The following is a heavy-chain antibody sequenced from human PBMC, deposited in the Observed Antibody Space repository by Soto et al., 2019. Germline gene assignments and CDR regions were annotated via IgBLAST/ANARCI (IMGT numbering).Heavy chain of an antibody. CDR3: ARVSFYGGKSGRGMDV. V-gene: IGHV1-46*01. CDR1: GYTFTSYY. CDR2: INPSGGST. J-gene: IGHJ6*02. D-gene: IGHD4-17*01. Sequence: QVRLVQSGAEVKKPGASVKVSCKASGYTFTSYYMHWVRQAPGQGLEWMGIINPSGGSTSYAQKFQGRVTMTRDTSTRTVYMELSSLRSEDTAVYYCARVSFYGGKSGRGMDVWGQGTTVTVSS.